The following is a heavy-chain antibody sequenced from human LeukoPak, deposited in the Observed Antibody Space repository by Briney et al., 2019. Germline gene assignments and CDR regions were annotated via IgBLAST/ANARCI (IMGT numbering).Heavy chain of an antibody. CDR1: GGSISSYY. Sequence: SETLSLTCTVSGGSISSYYWSWIRQPPGKGLEWIGYIYYSGSTNYNPSLKSRVTISVDTTKNQFSLKLSSVTAADTAVYYCARGEEYSSSSNYFDYWGQGTLVTVSS. CDR3: ARGEEYSSSSNYFDY. D-gene: IGHD6-6*01. CDR2: IYYSGST. V-gene: IGHV4-59*01. J-gene: IGHJ4*02.